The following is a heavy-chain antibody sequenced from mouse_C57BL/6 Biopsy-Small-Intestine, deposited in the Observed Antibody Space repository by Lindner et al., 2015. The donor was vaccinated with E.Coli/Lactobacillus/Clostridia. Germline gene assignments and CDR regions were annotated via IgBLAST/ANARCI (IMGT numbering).Heavy chain of an antibody. D-gene: IGHD1-1*01. CDR1: GYAFSSYW. J-gene: IGHJ3*01. CDR2: IYPGDGDT. CDR3: AAFYYYGSSPAWFAY. V-gene: IGHV1-80*01. Sequence: VQLQESGAELVKPGASVKISCKASGYAFSSYWMNWVKQRPGKGLEWIGQIYPGDGDTNYNGKFKGKATLTADKSSSTAYMQLSSLTSEDSAVYFCAAFYYYGSSPAWFAYWGQGTLVTVSA.